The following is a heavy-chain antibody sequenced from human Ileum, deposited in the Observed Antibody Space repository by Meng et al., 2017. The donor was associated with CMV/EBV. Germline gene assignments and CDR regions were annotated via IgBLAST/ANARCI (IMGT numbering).Heavy chain of an antibody. Sequence: SCAASGFTVNSNYMSWVRQAPGKVLEWVSLIYSGGNTYYIDSVKGRFTISRDDSKNTLYLQMNSLRAEDTAVYFCQALPTTKWAFDVWGQGTMVTVSS. CDR1: GFTVNSNY. CDR3: QALPTTKWAFDV. CDR2: IYSGGNT. V-gene: IGHV3-53*01. J-gene: IGHJ3*01. D-gene: IGHD2-2*01.